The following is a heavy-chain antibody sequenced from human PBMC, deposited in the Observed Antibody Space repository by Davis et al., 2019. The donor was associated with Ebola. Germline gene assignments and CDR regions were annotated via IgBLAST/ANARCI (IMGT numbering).Heavy chain of an antibody. J-gene: IGHJ4*02. V-gene: IGHV3-74*01. D-gene: IGHD1-1*01. CDR3: GRGGLEPVDF. Sequence: GESLKISCAVSGLTFTFYGFTWVRQASGKGLVWVSRINEDGIIKTYADSVKGRFTISRDNAKNTLYLQMNSLRVEDTAMYYCGRGGLEPVDFWGQGTLVTVSS. CDR2: INEDGIIK. CDR1: GLTFTFYG.